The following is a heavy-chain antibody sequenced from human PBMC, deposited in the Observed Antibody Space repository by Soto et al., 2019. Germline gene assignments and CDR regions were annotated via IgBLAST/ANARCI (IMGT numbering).Heavy chain of an antibody. Sequence: GGSLRLSCAASGFTFSSYWMHWVRQAPGKGLVWVSRINSDGSSTSYADSVKGRFTISRDNAKNTLYLQMNSLRAEDTAVYYCARPGGGYCSGGSCYSDYYMDVWGKGTTVTVSS. CDR1: GFTFSSYW. J-gene: IGHJ6*03. CDR2: INSDGSST. D-gene: IGHD2-15*01. V-gene: IGHV3-74*01. CDR3: ARPGGGYCSGGSCYSDYYMDV.